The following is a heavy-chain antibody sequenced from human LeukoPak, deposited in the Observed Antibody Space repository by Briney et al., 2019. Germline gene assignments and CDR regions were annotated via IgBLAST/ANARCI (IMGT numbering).Heavy chain of an antibody. V-gene: IGHV3-21*06. CDR3: ARSESQQLVDI. D-gene: IGHD6-13*01. CDR1: GFTFSSYS. J-gene: IGHJ3*02. CDR2: ISSSSSYI. Sequence: GGSLRLSCAASGFTFSSYSMNWVRQAPGKGLEWVSSISSSSSYIYYADSVKGRFTISRDNAKNSLYLQMNSLRAEDTAVYYCARSESQQLVDIWGQGTMVTVSS.